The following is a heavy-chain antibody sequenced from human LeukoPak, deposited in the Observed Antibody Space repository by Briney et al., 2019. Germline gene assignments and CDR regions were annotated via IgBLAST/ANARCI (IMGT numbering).Heavy chain of an antibody. J-gene: IGHJ3*02. V-gene: IGHV3-21*01. CDR2: ISSSSSYI. D-gene: IGHD1-1*01. Sequence: GGSLRLSCAASGFTFSSYSMNWVRQAPGKGLEWVSSISSSSSYIYYADSVKGRFTISRDNAKNSLYLQMNSLRAEDTAVYYCARRLERFGRAFDIWGQGTMVTVSS. CDR1: GFTFSSYS. CDR3: ARRLERFGRAFDI.